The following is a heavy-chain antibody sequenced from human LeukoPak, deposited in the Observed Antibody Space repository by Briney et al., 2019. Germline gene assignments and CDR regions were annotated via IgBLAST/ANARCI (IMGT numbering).Heavy chain of an antibody. CDR2: IYTSGST. CDR1: GGSISSYY. V-gene: IGHV4-4*09. D-gene: IGHD3-3*01. Sequence: SGTLSLTCTVSGGSISSYYWSWIRQPPGKGLEWIGYIYTSGSTNYNPSLKSRVTISVDTSKNQFSLQLSSVTAADTAVYYCARTNYDFLSGYSDYYYYYYMDVWGKGTTVTVSS. CDR3: ARTNYDFLSGYSDYYYYYYMDV. J-gene: IGHJ6*03.